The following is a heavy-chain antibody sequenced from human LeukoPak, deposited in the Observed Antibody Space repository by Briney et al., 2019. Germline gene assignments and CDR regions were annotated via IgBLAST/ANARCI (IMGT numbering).Heavy chain of an antibody. CDR3: ASRPIIDFWSGDTYHFYMDV. Sequence: GASVKVSCKASGYAFTSYDINWVRQATGQGLEWMGWMNPNSGNTGYAQKFQGRVTMTRNTSISTAYMELSSLRSEDTAVYYCASRPIIDFWSGDTYHFYMDVWGKGTTVTVSS. D-gene: IGHD3-3*01. V-gene: IGHV1-8*01. J-gene: IGHJ6*03. CDR1: GYAFTSYD. CDR2: MNPNSGNT.